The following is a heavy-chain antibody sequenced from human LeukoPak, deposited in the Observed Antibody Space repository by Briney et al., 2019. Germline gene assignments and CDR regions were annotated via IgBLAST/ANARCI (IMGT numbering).Heavy chain of an antibody. J-gene: IGHJ6*02. CDR3: ARGRVRGCGGDCKYYYYYGMDV. CDR1: GGSFSGYY. V-gene: IGHV4-34*01. CDR2: INHSGST. D-gene: IGHD2-21*01. Sequence: PSETLSLTCAVYGGSFSGYYWSCIRQPPGKGLEWIGEINHSGSTNYNPSLKSRVTISVDTSKNQFSLKLSSVTAADTAVYYCARGRVRGCGGDCKYYYYYGMDVWGQGTTVTVSS.